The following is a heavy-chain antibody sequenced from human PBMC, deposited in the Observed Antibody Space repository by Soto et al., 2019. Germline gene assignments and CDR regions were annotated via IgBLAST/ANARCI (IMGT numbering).Heavy chain of an antibody. CDR3: ARDLGLLKSMFDY. D-gene: IGHD2-8*01. J-gene: IGHJ4*02. CDR1: GFSFNSFN. Sequence: GGSLRLSCLASGFSFNSFNMNWIRRAPGRGLEWVASISVSGDNIYYGDSMQGRFTISRDNSKRSVFLDLNSLRVEDTAVYYCARDLGLLKSMFDYWGQGTLVTVSS. V-gene: IGHV3-21*01. CDR2: ISVSGDNI.